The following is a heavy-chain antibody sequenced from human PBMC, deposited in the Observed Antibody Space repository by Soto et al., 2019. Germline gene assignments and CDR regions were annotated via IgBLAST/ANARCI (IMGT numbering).Heavy chain of an antibody. Sequence: GGSLRLSCAASGFTLSSYGMHWVLQGPGKGLEWVAVIWYDGSNKYYADSVKGRITISRDNSKNTLYLQMKSLRAEDTAVYYCARVHSAIMVYAPSNWFDPWGQGTLVTVSS. V-gene: IGHV3-33*01. CDR3: ARVHSAIMVYAPSNWFDP. D-gene: IGHD2-8*01. J-gene: IGHJ5*02. CDR1: GFTLSSYG. CDR2: IWYDGSNK.